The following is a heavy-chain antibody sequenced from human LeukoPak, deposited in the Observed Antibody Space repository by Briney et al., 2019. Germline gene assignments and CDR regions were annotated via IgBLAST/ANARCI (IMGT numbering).Heavy chain of an antibody. V-gene: IGHV3-23*01. J-gene: IGHJ4*02. Sequence: GGSLRLSCEASGFTFITYAMSWVRQAPGKRLQWVSGISGTDSGTYYTDSVKGRFTISRDNSKNTVYLQIDSLRAEDTAVYYCAKCMSGSGVCLNFDSWGQGILVTVSS. D-gene: IGHD2-21*02. CDR3: AKCMSGSGVCLNFDS. CDR2: ISGTDSGT. CDR1: GFTFITYA.